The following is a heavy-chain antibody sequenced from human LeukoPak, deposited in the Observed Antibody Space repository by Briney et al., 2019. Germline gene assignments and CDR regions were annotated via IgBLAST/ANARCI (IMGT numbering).Heavy chain of an antibody. CDR3: AREETMVRGMSWFDP. CDR1: GGSISSYY. V-gene: IGHV4-59*01. D-gene: IGHD3-10*01. J-gene: IGHJ5*02. CDR2: IYYSGTT. Sequence: SETLSLTCTVSGGSISSYYWSWIRQPPGKGLEWIGYIYYSGTTNYNPSLKSRVSISVDTSKKQFSLKLSSVTAADTAVYYCAREETMVRGMSWFDPWGQGTRVTVSS.